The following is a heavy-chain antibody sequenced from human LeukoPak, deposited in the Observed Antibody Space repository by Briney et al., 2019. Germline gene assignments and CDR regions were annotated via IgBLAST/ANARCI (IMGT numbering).Heavy chain of an antibody. J-gene: IGHJ6*02. CDR2: IYPGDSDT. CDR1: GYSFTSYW. V-gene: IGHV5-51*01. Sequence: GESLKISCKGSGYSFTSYWIGWVRQMPGKGLEWMGIIYPGDSDTRYSPSFQGQATISADKSISTAYLQWSSLKASDTAMYYCARVGIVVVPAAHMDVWGQGTTVTVSS. D-gene: IGHD2-2*01. CDR3: ARVGIVVVPAAHMDV.